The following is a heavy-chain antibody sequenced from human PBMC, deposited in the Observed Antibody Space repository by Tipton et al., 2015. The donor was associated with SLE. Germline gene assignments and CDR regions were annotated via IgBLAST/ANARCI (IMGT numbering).Heavy chain of an antibody. CDR1: GFTFSSYG. CDR3: AMTSGDSWAFDY. J-gene: IGHJ4*02. CDR2: ISSSGSSI. Sequence: GSLRLSCAASGFTFSSYGMHWVRQAPGKGLEWVSYISSSGSSIYYVDSVKGRFTISRDNAKNTLYLQMNSLRAEDTAVYYCAMTSGDSWAFDYWGQGTLVTVSS. D-gene: IGHD2-21*02. V-gene: IGHV3-48*04.